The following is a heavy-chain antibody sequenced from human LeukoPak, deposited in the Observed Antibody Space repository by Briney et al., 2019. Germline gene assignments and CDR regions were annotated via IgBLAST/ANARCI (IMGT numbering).Heavy chain of an antibody. V-gene: IGHV3-30*02. J-gene: IGHJ6*03. D-gene: IGHD3-3*02. CDR2: IWYGGSNK. CDR1: GFTFSSYG. Sequence: GGSLRLSCAASGFTFSSYGMHWVRQAPGKGLEWVAVIWYGGSNKYYADCVKGRFTISRDNSKNTLYLQMNSLRAEDTAVYYCAKGGHFWSGYRAYYMDVWGKGTTVTVSS. CDR3: AKGGHFWSGYRAYYMDV.